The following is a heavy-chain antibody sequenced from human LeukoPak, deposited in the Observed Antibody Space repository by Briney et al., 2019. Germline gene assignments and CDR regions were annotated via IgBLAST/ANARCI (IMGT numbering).Heavy chain of an antibody. J-gene: IGHJ4*02. CDR1: GFTFSSYG. D-gene: IGHD3-10*01. Sequence: GGSLRLSCAASGFTFSSYGMHWVRQAPGKGLEWVAFIRYDGSNKYYADSVKGRFTISRDNSKNTLYLQMNSLRAEDTAVYYCATTLLWFGESTPRFDYWGQGTLVTVSS. CDR3: ATTLLWFGESTPRFDY. CDR2: IRYDGSNK. V-gene: IGHV3-30*02.